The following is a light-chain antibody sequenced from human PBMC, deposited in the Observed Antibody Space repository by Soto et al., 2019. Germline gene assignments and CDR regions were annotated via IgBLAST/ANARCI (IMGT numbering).Light chain of an antibody. CDR1: TSNIGTNT. CDR2: SND. V-gene: IGLV1-44*01. CDR3: ATWDDSLNVV. Sequence: QSVLTQSPSASGTPGQRVSISCSGSTSNIGTNTVSWYQHVPGTAPKLLIYSNDQWPSAVPGRFSGSKSGTSASLAISGLLSEDEADYYCATWDDSLNVVFGGGTQLTVL. J-gene: IGLJ2*01.